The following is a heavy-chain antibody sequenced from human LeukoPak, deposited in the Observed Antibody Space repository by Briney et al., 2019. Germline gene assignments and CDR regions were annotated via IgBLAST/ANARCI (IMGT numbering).Heavy chain of an antibody. CDR2: IYYSGST. CDR1: GGSISSYY. CDR3: AASYDILTGPSVDY. J-gene: IGHJ4*02. D-gene: IGHD3-9*01. Sequence: PSETLSLTCTVSGGSISSYYWSWIRQPPGKGLEWIGYIYYSGSTNYNPSLKSRVTISVDTSKNQLSLKLSSVTAADTAVYYCAASYDILTGPSVDYWGQGTLVTVSS. V-gene: IGHV4-59*01.